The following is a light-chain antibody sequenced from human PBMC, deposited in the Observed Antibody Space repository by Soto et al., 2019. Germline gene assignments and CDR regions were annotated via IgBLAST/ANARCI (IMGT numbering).Light chain of an antibody. CDR3: SSYTSSSTLV. CDR1: SSDVGTYNY. Sequence: QSALTQPASVSGSPGQSITISCTGTSSDVGTYNYVSWYQQHPGKAPKLMIFEVSNRPSGVSNRFSGSKSVNTASLTISGLQAVDEADYYCSSYTSSSTLVFGGGTKLTVL. J-gene: IGLJ3*02. V-gene: IGLV2-14*01. CDR2: EVS.